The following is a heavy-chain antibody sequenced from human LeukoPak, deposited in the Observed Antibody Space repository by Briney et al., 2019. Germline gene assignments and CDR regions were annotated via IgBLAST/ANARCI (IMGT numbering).Heavy chain of an antibody. CDR1: GFTFSSYA. CDR2: ISCSGGST. V-gene: IGHV3-23*01. D-gene: IGHD3-22*01. CDR3: AKSDYYDSSGYYYGSDY. Sequence: GGSLRLSCAASGFTFSSYAMTWVRQAPGKGLEWVSGISCSGGSTYYADSVKGRFTISRDNSKNTLYVQMNSLRAEDTAVYYCAKSDYYDSSGYYYGSDYWGQGTLVTVSS. J-gene: IGHJ4*02.